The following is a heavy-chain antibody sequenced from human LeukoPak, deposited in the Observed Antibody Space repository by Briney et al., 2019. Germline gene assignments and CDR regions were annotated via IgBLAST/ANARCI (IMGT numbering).Heavy chain of an antibody. J-gene: IGHJ4*02. CDR2: IYSSGTT. CDR1: GGSVHRSF. V-gene: IGHV4-59*02. D-gene: IGHD3/OR15-3a*01. CDR3: GRRPAVDGPIDN. Sequence: AETLSLTCVVSGGSVHRSFWTWVRQPPGKGLEWIGRIYSSGTTDYSPSLKSRLTIAIDTSKNQFSLRLASVTAADTAVYYCGRRPAVDGPIDNWGQGILVGVPS.